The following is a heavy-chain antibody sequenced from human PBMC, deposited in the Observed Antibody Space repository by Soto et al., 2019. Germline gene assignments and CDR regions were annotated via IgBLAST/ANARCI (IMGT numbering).Heavy chain of an antibody. CDR1: GGSVSSGSYY. D-gene: IGHD3-10*01. CDR2: IYYSGST. J-gene: IGHJ4*02. V-gene: IGHV4-61*01. Sequence: SETLSLTCTVSGGSVSSGSYYWSWIRQPPGKGLEWIGYIYYSGSTNYNPSLKSRVTISVDTSKNQFSLKLTSLTAADTAVYYCARAPKVNGSAQTRPDFWGQGSLVTVSS. CDR3: ARAPKVNGSAQTRPDF.